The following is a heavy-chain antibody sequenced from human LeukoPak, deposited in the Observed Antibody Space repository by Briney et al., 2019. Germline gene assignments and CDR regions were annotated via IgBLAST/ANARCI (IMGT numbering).Heavy chain of an antibody. J-gene: IGHJ6*02. D-gene: IGHD2-2*01. CDR1: GFTFSSYA. Sequence: GGSLRLSCTASGFTFSSYAMSWVRQAPGKGLEWVSLISAGATSTFYAGSVKGRFTMSRDNSKNTLYLQMNSLGAEDTAVYYCARVGVVPAAMYDYYGMDVWGQGTTVTVSS. V-gene: IGHV3-23*01. CDR2: ISAGATST. CDR3: ARVGVVPAAMYDYYGMDV.